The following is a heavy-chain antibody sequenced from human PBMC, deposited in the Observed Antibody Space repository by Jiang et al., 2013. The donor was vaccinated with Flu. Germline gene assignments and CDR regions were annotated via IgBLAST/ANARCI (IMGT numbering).Heavy chain of an antibody. V-gene: IGHV5-51*01. CDR1: GYFNTYW. Sequence: SLKISCKGSGYFNTYWIGWVRQTPGKGLEWMGIVYPGDADTRYSPSFQGQVTISADKSINTVYLQWSSLKASDTALYYCARLLNSGDGFDLWGQGTMVIVSS. D-gene: IGHD1-26*01. CDR2: VYPGDADT. CDR3: ARLLNSGDGFDL. J-gene: IGHJ3*01.